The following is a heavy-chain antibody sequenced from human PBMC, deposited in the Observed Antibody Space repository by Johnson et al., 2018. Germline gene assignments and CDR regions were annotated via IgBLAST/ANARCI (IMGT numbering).Heavy chain of an antibody. CDR1: GFTFSSYG. V-gene: IGHV3-30*03. CDR3: AVRRYCSSSTCYYYGMNV. J-gene: IGHJ6*02. Sequence: VQLVESGGGVVQPGRSLRLSCIASGFTFSSYGIHWVRQAPGKGLEWVAVISHDGSNKDYADSVTGRITISRDNSKNTLFLQMNSLRTEDTAVDYSAVRRYCSSSTCYYYGMNVWGQGTTVTVSS. CDR2: ISHDGSNK. D-gene: IGHD2-2*01.